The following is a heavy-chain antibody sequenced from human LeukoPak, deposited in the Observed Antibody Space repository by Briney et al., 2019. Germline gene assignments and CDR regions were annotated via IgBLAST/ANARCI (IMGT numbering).Heavy chain of an antibody. D-gene: IGHD2-2*01. CDR3: ARPSRCSSTSCRAPFDY. CDR2: MNPNSGNT. V-gene: IGHV1-8*01. CDR1: GYTFTSYD. Sequence: GASVKVSCKASGYTFTSYDIIWVRQATGQGLEWMGWMNPNSGNTGYAQKFQGRVTMTRNTSISTPYMELSSLRSEDTAVYYCARPSRCSSTSCRAPFDYWGQGTLVTVSS. J-gene: IGHJ4*02.